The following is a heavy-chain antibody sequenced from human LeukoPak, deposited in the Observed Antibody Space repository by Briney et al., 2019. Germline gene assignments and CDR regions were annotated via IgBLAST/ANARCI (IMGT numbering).Heavy chain of an antibody. J-gene: IGHJ4*02. CDR3: ARRTGSGWFYY. D-gene: IGHD6-19*01. CDR2: INPNSGGT. V-gene: IGHV1-2*06. Sequence: ASVKVSCKASGYTFTGYCMHWVRQAPGQGLEWMGRINPNSGGTNYAQKFQGRVTMTRDTSISTAYMELSRLRSDNTAVYYCARRTGSGWFYYWGQGTLVTVSS. CDR1: GYTFTGYC.